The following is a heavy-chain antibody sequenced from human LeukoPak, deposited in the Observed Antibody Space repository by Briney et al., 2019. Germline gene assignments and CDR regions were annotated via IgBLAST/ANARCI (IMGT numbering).Heavy chain of an antibody. CDR3: VRDLWGAGGTQY. D-gene: IGHD2-15*01. V-gene: IGHV4-59*01. CDR1: GVSISDYH. CDR2: FSYSGST. Sequence: SETLSLTCSVSGVSISDYHWIWIRQPPAKGLEWMGYFSYSGSTRYNPFLKSRVTMSVDTSKNQFSLRLISVAAADTAVYYCVRDLWGAGGTQYWGQGILVTVSS. J-gene: IGHJ4*02.